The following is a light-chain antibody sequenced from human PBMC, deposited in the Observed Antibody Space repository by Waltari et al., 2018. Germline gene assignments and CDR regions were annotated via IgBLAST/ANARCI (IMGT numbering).Light chain of an antibody. CDR1: QSVSSY. Sequence: EIVLTQSTATLSLSPGERATLSCRASQSVSSYLAWYQQKPGQAPRLLIYAASARATGIPARFSGSGSGTDFTLTISSLEPEDFAVYYCQQRSNWPGTFGPGTKVDIK. J-gene: IGKJ3*01. CDR2: AAS. V-gene: IGKV3-11*01. CDR3: QQRSNWPGT.